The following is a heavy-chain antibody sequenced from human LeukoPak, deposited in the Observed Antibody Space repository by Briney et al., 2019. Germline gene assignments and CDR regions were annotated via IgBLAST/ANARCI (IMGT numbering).Heavy chain of an antibody. Sequence: PSGTLSLTCTVSGGSISSDYWSWIRQPPGKGLEYIGFMFASGTSNYNPSFKSRVTMSVDTSKSQFSMNLSSVTAADTAVYYCARGMYELQLGAWFDPWGQGTLVTVSS. V-gene: IGHV4-59*01. CDR1: GGSISSDY. D-gene: IGHD3-16*01. CDR2: MFASGTS. J-gene: IGHJ5*02. CDR3: ARGMYELQLGAWFDP.